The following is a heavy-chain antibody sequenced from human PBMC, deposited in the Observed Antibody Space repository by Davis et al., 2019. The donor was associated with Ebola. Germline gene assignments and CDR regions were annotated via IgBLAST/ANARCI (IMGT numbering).Heavy chain of an antibody. CDR1: GGSISSSSYY. D-gene: IGHD3-10*01. Sequence: SETLSLTCTVSGGSISSSSYYWGWIRQPPGKGLEWIGSIYYSGSTYYNPSLKSRVTISVDTSKNQFSLQLNSVTPEDTAVYYCARQRNGSGRYYYYYYGMDVWGQGTTVTVSS. J-gene: IGHJ6*02. CDR2: IYYSGST. V-gene: IGHV4-39*01. CDR3: ARQRNGSGRYYYYYYGMDV.